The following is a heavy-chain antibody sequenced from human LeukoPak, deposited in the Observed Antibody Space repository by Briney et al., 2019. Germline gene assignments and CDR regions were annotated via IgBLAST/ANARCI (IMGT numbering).Heavy chain of an antibody. CDR1: GGSFSGYY. D-gene: IGHD3-10*01. V-gene: IGHV4-34*01. CDR3: ARGNMIWYGSGSRSYYYYMGV. Sequence: SETLSLTCAVYGGSFSGYYWSWIRQPPGKGLEWIGEINHSGSTNYNPSLKSRVTISVDTSKNQFSLKLSSVTAADTAVYYCARGNMIWYGSGSRSYYYYMGVWGKGTTVTVSS. J-gene: IGHJ6*03. CDR2: INHSGST.